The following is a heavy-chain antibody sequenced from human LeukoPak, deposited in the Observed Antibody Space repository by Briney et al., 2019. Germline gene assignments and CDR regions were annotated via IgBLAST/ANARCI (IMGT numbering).Heavy chain of an antibody. CDR1: GFTFSRYW. J-gene: IGHJ4*02. D-gene: IGHD3-9*01. Sequence: GGSLRLSCAASGFTFSRYWMSWVRQAPGKGLEWVANIKQDGSQKFYVGSVKRRFTISRDNAKNSLYLQMNSLRADDTAVYYCARSPLNYDILTGYYRRGNYFDSWGQRTLVTVSS. CDR2: IKQDGSQK. V-gene: IGHV3-7*01. CDR3: ARSPLNYDILTGYYRRGNYFDS.